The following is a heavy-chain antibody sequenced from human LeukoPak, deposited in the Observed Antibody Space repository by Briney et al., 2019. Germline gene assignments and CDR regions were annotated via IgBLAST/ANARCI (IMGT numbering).Heavy chain of an antibody. D-gene: IGHD3-16*01. CDR2: INPNTGDT. J-gene: IGHJ4*02. Sequence: ASVKVSCKASGYTFNGYYIHWVRQAPGQGLEWMGWINPNTGDTNYAQKFQGRVTMTRDTSISTVYMELSRLRSDDTAVYYCVRDHYVSGNYVLDDYWGQGTLVTVSS. CDR3: VRDHYVSGNYVLDDY. V-gene: IGHV1-2*02. CDR1: GYTFNGYY.